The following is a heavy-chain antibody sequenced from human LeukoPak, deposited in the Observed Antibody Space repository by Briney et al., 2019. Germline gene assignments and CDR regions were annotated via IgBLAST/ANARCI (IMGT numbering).Heavy chain of an antibody. CDR2: INHSGST. CDR1: GGSFSGYY. V-gene: IGHV4-34*01. Sequence: PSETLSLTCAVYGGSFSGYYWSWIRQPPGKGLEWIGEINHSGSTNYNPSLKSRVTISVDTSKNQFSLKLSSVTAADTAVYYCAGATVVTPIDYWGQGTLVTVSS. D-gene: IGHD4-23*01. J-gene: IGHJ4*02. CDR3: AGATVVTPIDY.